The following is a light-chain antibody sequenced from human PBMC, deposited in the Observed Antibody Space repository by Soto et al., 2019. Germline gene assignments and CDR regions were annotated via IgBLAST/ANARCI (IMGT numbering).Light chain of an antibody. Sequence: EIVMTQSPATLSVSPGERATLSCRASQSVTSNLAWYQQKPGQAPRLLMYDASTRATGIPARFSGSGSGTEFTLTISSLQSEDFAVYYCQQYNNWYTFGQGTKLEIK. CDR2: DAS. CDR1: QSVTSN. V-gene: IGKV3-15*01. J-gene: IGKJ2*01. CDR3: QQYNNWYT.